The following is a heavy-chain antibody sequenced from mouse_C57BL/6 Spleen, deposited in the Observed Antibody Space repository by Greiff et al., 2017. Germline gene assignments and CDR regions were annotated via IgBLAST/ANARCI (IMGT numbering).Heavy chain of an antibody. V-gene: IGHV1-15*01. CDR1: GYTFTDYE. J-gene: IGHJ4*01. CDR3: TRGGGYAMDY. CDR2: IDPETGGT. Sequence: VQLVESGAELVRPGASVTLSCKASGYTFTDYEMHWVKQTPVHGLEWIGAIDPETGGTAYNQKFKGKAILTADKSYSTAYMELRSLTSEDSAVYYSTRGGGYAMDYWGQGTSVTVSS.